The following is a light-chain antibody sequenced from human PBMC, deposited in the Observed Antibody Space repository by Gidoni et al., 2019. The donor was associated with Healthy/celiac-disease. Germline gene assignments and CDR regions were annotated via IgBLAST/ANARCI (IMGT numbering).Light chain of an antibody. CDR3: QSYDSSLSGWV. CDR1: SSNIGAGYD. J-gene: IGLJ3*02. V-gene: IGLV1-40*01. CDR2: GNS. Sequence: QSVLPQPPSVSGAPRQRVTISCTGSSSNIGAGYDVHWYQQLPGTAPKLLIYGNSNRPSGVPDRFSGSKSGTSASLAITGLQAEDEADYYCQSYDSSLSGWVFGGGTKLTVL.